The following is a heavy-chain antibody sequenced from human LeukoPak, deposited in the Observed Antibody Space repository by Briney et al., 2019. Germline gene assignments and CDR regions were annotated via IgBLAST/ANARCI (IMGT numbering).Heavy chain of an antibody. CDR1: GGSFSRHY. CDR3: ARDKGASSSKYFDY. J-gene: IGHJ4*02. CDR2: IYSTGTT. V-gene: IGHV4-59*11. D-gene: IGHD6-13*01. Sequence: SETLSLTCTVSGGSFSRHYWTWLRQPPGKGLEWIGHIYSTGTTNYNPSLKSRVTISLDTSKNQFSLKLSSVTAADTAVYYCARDKGASSSKYFDYWGQGTLVTVSS.